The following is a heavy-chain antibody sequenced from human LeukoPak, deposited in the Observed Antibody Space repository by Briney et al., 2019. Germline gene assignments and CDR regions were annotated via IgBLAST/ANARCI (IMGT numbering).Heavy chain of an antibody. J-gene: IGHJ1*01. V-gene: IGHV1-46*01. CDR1: GYTFTSYY. D-gene: IGHD2-2*01. CDR3: AREGSRDTLKYFQH. CDR2: INPSGGRT. Sequence: GASVKVSCKASGYTFTSYYMHWVRQAPGQGLEWMGIINPSGGRTSYAQKFQGRVTMTRDTSTSTVFMKLSSLRTEDTAVYYCAREGSRDTLKYFQHWGQGTLVTVSS.